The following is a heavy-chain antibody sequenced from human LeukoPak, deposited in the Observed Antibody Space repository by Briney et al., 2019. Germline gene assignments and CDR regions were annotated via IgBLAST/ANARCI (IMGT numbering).Heavy chain of an antibody. Sequence: PGGSLRLSCAASGFTFSSYSMNWVRQAPGKGLEWVSSISSSSSYIYYADSVKGRFTISRDNAKNSLYLQMNSLRAEDTAVYYCAAIVGAYDAFDIWGQGTMVIVSS. CDR3: AAIVGAYDAFDI. J-gene: IGHJ3*02. V-gene: IGHV3-21*04. CDR2: ISSSSSYI. CDR1: GFTFSSYS. D-gene: IGHD1-26*01.